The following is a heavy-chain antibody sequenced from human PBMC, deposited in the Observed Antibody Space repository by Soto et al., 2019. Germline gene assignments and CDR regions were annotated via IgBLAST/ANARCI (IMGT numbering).Heavy chain of an antibody. CDR2: IIPILGIA. V-gene: IGHV1-69*02. Sequence: ASVKVSFKASGGTFSSYTISWVRQAPRQGLEWMGRIIPILGIANYAQKFQGRVTITADKSTSTAYMELSSLRSEDTAVYYCARGIAAAKNYYYMDVWGKGTTVTVSS. D-gene: IGHD6-13*01. CDR3: ARGIAAAKNYYYMDV. J-gene: IGHJ6*03. CDR1: GGTFSSYT.